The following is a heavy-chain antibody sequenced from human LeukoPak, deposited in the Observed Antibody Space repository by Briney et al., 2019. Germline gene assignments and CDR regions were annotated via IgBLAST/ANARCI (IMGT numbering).Heavy chain of an antibody. CDR3: ARGGWAYYFDY. D-gene: IGHD6-19*01. J-gene: IGHJ4*02. CDR2: IRGTGTTI. V-gene: IGHV3-11*01. Sequence: GGSLRLSCAASGFTFSDFYMSWIRQAPGRGLGWVSYIRGTGTTIYYADSVKGRFTISRDNAKNSLYLEMNSLRAEDTAVYYCARGGWAYYFDYWGQGILVTVSS. CDR1: GFTFSDFY.